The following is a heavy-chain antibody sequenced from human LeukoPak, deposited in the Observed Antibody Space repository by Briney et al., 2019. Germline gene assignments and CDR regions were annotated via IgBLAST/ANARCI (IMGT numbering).Heavy chain of an antibody. Sequence: GASVKVSCKASGYTFTSYGISWVRQAPGQGLEWMGWISAYNGNTNYAQKLQGRVTMTTDTSTSTAYMELRSLRSDDTAVYYCARDPGRGYSYGYVFGDGDYWGQGTLVTVSS. J-gene: IGHJ4*02. V-gene: IGHV1-18*01. CDR2: ISAYNGNT. CDR1: GYTFTSYG. CDR3: ARDPGRGYSYGYVFGDGDY. D-gene: IGHD5-18*01.